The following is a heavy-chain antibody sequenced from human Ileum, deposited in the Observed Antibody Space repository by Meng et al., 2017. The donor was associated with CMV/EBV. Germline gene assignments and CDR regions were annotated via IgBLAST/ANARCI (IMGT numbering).Heavy chain of an antibody. CDR3: AREGGSFTSPYCYYGMDV. D-gene: IGHD6-13*01. V-gene: IGHV3-21*01. Sequence: GESLKISCAASGFTFSSYSMNWVRQAPGKGLEWVSSISSSSSYIYYADSVKGRFTISRDNAKNSLYLQMNSLRAEDTAVYYCAREGGSFTSPYCYYGMDVWGQGTTVTVSS. J-gene: IGHJ6*02. CDR2: ISSSSSYI. CDR1: GFTFSSYS.